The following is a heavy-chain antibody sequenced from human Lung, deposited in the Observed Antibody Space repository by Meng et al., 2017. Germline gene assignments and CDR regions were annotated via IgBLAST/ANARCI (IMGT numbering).Heavy chain of an antibody. Sequence: QVQLQPWGAGLLKPSETLSPTCVVSGGSFSDYYGSWIRQPPGKGLEWIGEINHSGSTNYNPSLESRATISVDTSQNNLSLKLSSVTAADSAVYYCARGPTTMAHDFDYWGQGTLVTVSS. J-gene: IGHJ4*02. CDR2: INHSGST. D-gene: IGHD4-11*01. CDR3: ARGPTTMAHDFDY. V-gene: IGHV4-34*01. CDR1: GGSFSDYY.